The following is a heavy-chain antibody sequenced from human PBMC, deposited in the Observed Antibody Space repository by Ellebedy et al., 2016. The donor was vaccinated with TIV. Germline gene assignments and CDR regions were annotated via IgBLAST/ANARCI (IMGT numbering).Heavy chain of an antibody. V-gene: IGHV1-2*02. D-gene: IGHD3-10*01. Sequence: ASVKVSCKPSGGTFSSYAITWVRQAPGQGLEWMGCIDPRSGGTEYEQKFRGRVTMTSDSFLNTGYMQLTRLGSDDTAVYYCARLSGSPRGYWGQGTLVTVSS. CDR3: ARLSGSPRGY. J-gene: IGHJ4*02. CDR2: IDPRSGGT. CDR1: GGTFSSYA.